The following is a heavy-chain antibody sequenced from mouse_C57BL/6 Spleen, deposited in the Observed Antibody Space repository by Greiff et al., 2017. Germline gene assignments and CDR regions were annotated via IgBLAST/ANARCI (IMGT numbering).Heavy chain of an antibody. CDR2: LYPGDGDT. CDR3: ARESFITTVVASGYMDY. D-gene: IGHD1-1*01. CDR1: GYAFSSPW. J-gene: IGHJ4*01. Sequence: VQLQQSGPELVKPGASVKISCKASGYAFSSPWMNWVKQRPGKGLEWIGRLYPGDGDTNYNGKFKGKAPLTADKSSSTAYMPLTRLTSKDSAVYFCARESFITTVVASGYMDYWGQGTSVTVSS. V-gene: IGHV1-82*01.